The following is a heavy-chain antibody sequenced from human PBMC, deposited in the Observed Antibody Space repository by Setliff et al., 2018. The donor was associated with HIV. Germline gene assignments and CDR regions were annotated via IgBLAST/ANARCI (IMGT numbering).Heavy chain of an antibody. V-gene: IGHV1-24*01. D-gene: IGHD2-2*01. J-gene: IGHJ4*02. CDR2: FDPEDGET. CDR3: AIDMVGGWLRPMPDF. Sequence: ASVKVSCKVSGFTLREVSMHWVRQAPGKGLEWMGYFDPEDGETVYAQQFQGRVTMTEDTSTDTAHMELSGLRSEDTAVYYCAIDMVGGWLRPMPDFWGQGALVTVSS. CDR1: GFTLREVS.